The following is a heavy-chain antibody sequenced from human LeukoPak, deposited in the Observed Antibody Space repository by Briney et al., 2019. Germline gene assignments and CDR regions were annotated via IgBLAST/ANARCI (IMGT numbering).Heavy chain of an antibody. Sequence: RASVKVSCKASGYTFTSYGISWVRQAPGQGLEWMGWISAYNGNTNYAQKLQGRVTMTTDTSTSTAYMEPRSLRSDDTAVYYCARDEAKTTYDFWSGLPFTDAFDIWGQGTMVTVSS. J-gene: IGHJ3*02. D-gene: IGHD3-3*01. V-gene: IGHV1-18*01. CDR3: ARDEAKTTYDFWSGLPFTDAFDI. CDR1: GYTFTSYG. CDR2: ISAYNGNT.